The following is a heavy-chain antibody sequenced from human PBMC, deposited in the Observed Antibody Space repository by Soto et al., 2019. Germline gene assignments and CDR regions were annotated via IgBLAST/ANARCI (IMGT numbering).Heavy chain of an antibody. CDR1: GFTFSSYS. CDR2: ISSSSSTI. J-gene: IGHJ5*02. CDR3: AREGGLLNGFDP. V-gene: IGHV3-48*01. Sequence: EVQLVESGGGLVQPGGSLRLSCAASGFTFSSYSMNWVRQAPGKGLEWVSYISSSSSTIYYADSVKGRFTISSDNAKNSLYLQMNGLRGEDTAVYYCAREGGLLNGFDPWGQGTLVTVSS.